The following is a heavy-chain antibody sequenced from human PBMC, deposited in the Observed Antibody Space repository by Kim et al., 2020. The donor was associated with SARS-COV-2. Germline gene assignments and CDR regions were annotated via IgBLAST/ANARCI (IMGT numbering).Heavy chain of an antibody. V-gene: IGHV4-61*01. CDR2: IYDSVST. Sequence: SETLSLTCTVSGGSLSSSSYYWSWVRQPPGKGLEWIGCIYDSVSTDFNPSLKSRVTISVDASKNQFSLKLTSVTAADTAVYYCARDSYYDSSGYYSWGGVTNICYHGMDVWGQGTTVTVSS. J-gene: IGHJ6*02. CDR3: ARDSYYDSSGYYSWGGVTNICYHGMDV. CDR1: GGSLSSSSYY. D-gene: IGHD3-22*01.